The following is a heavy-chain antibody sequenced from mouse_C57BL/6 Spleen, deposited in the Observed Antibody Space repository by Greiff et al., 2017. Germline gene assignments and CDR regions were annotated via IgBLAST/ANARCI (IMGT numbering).Heavy chain of an antibody. J-gene: IGHJ2*01. CDR2: IYPGDGDT. Sequence: VKLQESGAELVKPGASVKISCKASGYAFSSYWMNWVKQRPGKGLAWIGQIYPGDGDTNYNGKFKGKATLTADKSSSTAYMQLSSLTSEDSAVYFCARTGFTTVVALDYWGQGTTRTVSS. CDR1: GYAFSSYW. V-gene: IGHV1-80*01. CDR3: ARTGFTTVVALDY. D-gene: IGHD1-1*01.